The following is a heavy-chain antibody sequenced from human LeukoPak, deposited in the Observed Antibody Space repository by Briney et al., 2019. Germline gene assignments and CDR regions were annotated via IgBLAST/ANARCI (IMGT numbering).Heavy chain of an antibody. D-gene: IGHD2-2*01. CDR1: GYTFTSYY. CDR2: INPSCGST. Sequence: ASVNVSCKASGYTFTSYYMHWLRQAPGQGLDWMGIINPSCGSTSYAQKFQGRVTITRDTSKRIVYMELSRLRSEDTAVYYCARDSCSSTSCYDIQGNWFDPWGQGTLVTVSS. CDR3: ARDSCSSTSCYDIQGNWFDP. J-gene: IGHJ5*02. V-gene: IGHV1-46*01.